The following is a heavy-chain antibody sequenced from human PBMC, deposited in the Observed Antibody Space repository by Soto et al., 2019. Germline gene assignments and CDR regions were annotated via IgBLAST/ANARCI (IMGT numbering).Heavy chain of an antibody. J-gene: IGHJ4*02. D-gene: IGHD1-26*01. CDR1: GDSITGENW. V-gene: IGHV4-39*01. CDR3: ARQRGLGKWYFDY. Sequence: QLQLQESGPGLVKPSETLSLTCAVSGDSITGENWWTWVRQPPGKGLEWIGSINYGGTTYYNPSLNNRVTMSVDTSNNQFFLKLRSVTAADTAVFYCARQRGLGKWYFDYWGQGTLVTVSS. CDR2: INYGGTT.